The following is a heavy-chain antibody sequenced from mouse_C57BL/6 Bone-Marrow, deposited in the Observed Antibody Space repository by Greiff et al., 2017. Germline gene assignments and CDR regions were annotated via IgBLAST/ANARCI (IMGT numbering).Heavy chain of an antibody. Sequence: VQGVESGPGLVAPSQSLSITCTVSGFSLTSYAISWVRQPPGKGLEWLGVIWTGGGTNYNSALKSRLSISKDNSKSHVFLKMNSLPTDDTARYYCARDYYGSSLYWYFDFWGTGTTVTVSS. V-gene: IGHV2-9-1*01. J-gene: IGHJ1*03. CDR2: IWTGGGT. D-gene: IGHD1-1*01. CDR3: ARDYYGSSLYWYFDF. CDR1: GFSLTSYA.